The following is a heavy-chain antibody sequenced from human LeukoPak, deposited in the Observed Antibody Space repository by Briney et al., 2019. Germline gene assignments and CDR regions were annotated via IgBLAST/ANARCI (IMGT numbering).Heavy chain of an antibody. D-gene: IGHD2-15*01. Sequence: GGSLRLSCAASGFTFSSYEMNWVRQAPGKGLEWVSYISSSGSIIYYADSVKGRFTISRDNAKNSLYLQMNSLRAEDTAVYYCARDYNAVVVAATIAYYYYGMDVWGQGTTVTVSS. CDR3: ARDYNAVVVAATIAYYYYGMDV. J-gene: IGHJ6*02. CDR1: GFTFSSYE. CDR2: ISSSGSII. V-gene: IGHV3-48*03.